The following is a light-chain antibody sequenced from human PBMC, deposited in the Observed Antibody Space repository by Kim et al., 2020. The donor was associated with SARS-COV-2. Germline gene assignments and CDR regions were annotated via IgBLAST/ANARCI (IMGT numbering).Light chain of an antibody. CDR2: GAY. Sequence: ASIGERVTITCRASQGIRNELDWYQQRPGKAPTRLIFGAYSLQSGVPSRFSGSGYGTEFTLTISSLQPEDSATYYCLQHDRYPLTFGGRAKVDIK. J-gene: IGKJ4*01. CDR3: LQHDRYPLT. V-gene: IGKV1-17*01. CDR1: QGIRNE.